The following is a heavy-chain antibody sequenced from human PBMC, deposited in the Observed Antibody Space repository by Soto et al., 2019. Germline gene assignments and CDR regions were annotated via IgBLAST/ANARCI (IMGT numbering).Heavy chain of an antibody. J-gene: IGHJ1*01. D-gene: IGHD6-13*01. V-gene: IGHV3-9*01. CDR1: GFTFDDYA. Sequence: PGGSLRLCCAASGFTFDDYAMHWVRQVPGKGLEWVSGINWNSGSIGYGDSVKGRFAISRDNAKNSLHLQVNSLSAEDTAFYYCVKDESINWYSGHFRHWGQGTLVTVSS. CDR2: INWNSGSI. CDR3: VKDESINWYSGHFRH.